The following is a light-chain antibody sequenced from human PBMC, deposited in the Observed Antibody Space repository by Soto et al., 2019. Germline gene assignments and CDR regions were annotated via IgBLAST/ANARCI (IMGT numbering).Light chain of an antibody. CDR3: QQYNSYWT. J-gene: IGKJ1*01. Sequence: DIQLTQSPSFLSASVGNRVTITCRASQDISNYLAWYQQKPGKPPKLLIYAASTLQSGVSSRFRGSGSGAAFTLTISSLQPDDFATYYCQQYNSYWTFGQGTKVDI. CDR1: QDISNY. V-gene: IGKV1-9*01. CDR2: AAS.